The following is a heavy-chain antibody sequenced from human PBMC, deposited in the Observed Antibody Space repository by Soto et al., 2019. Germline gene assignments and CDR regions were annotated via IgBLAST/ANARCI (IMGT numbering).Heavy chain of an antibody. CDR1: GASISKYY. CDR2: NYASGTT. D-gene: IGHD1-1*01. V-gene: IGHV4-4*07. Sequence: SETLSLTCTVSGASISKYYWSWIRQPAGKGLECLGRNYASGTTTYNPSLRGRVTMSVDTSKNQFSLNLNAVTAADTAVYYCARESRSELGTVEYWGQGTLVTVSS. CDR3: ARESRSELGTVEY. J-gene: IGHJ4*02.